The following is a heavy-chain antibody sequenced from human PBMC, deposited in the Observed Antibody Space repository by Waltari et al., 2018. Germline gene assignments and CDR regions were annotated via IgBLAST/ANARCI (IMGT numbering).Heavy chain of an antibody. J-gene: IGHJ6*03. CDR3: ARGPNEGYYYYMDV. CDR1: GGSISSGGYY. CDR2: IYYSGST. Sequence: QVQLQESGPGLVKPSQTLSLTCTVSGGSISSGGYYWSWSRQHPGKGLEWIGYIYYSGSTYSIPSLKSRVTISVDPSKNQFSLKLSSVTAADTAVYYCARGPNEGYYYYMDVWGKGTTVTVSS. V-gene: IGHV4-31*03.